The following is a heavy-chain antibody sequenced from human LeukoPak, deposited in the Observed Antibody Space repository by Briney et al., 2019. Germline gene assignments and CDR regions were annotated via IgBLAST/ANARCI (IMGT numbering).Heavy chain of an antibody. Sequence: GGSLRLSCAASGFTFNTYAMHWVRQAPGKGLEWVAVISYDGSNKYNADSVKGRFTISRDNSKNTLYLQMNCLSAEDTAVYYCASERIAVAIDSWGQGTLVTVSS. V-gene: IGHV3-30-3*01. J-gene: IGHJ4*02. CDR3: ASERIAVAIDS. CDR1: GFTFNTYA. CDR2: ISYDGSNK. D-gene: IGHD6-19*01.